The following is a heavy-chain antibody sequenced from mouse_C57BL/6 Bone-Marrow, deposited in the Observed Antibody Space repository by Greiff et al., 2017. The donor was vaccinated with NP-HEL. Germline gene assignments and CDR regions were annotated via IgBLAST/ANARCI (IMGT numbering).Heavy chain of an antibody. V-gene: IGHV5-12*01. CDR1: GFTFSDYY. J-gene: IGHJ3*01. D-gene: IGHD2-4*01. Sequence: EVQGVESGGGLVQPGGSLKLSCAASGFTFSDYYMYWVRQTPEKRLEWVAYISNGGGSTYYPDTVKGRFTISRDNAKNTLYLQMSRLKSEDTAMYYCARRRGYDYDGGFAYWGQGTLVTVSA. CDR3: ARRRGYDYDGGFAY. CDR2: ISNGGGST.